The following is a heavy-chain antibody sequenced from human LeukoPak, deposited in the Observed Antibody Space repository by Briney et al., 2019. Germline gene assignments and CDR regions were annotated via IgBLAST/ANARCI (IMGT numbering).Heavy chain of an antibody. Sequence: KTGGSLRLSCAASGFTFSPYAMHWVRQAPGKGLEWVSSISSSSSYIYYADSVKGRFTISRDNAKNSLYLQMNSLRAEDTAVYYCARGVGGWFLDYWGQGTLVTVSS. V-gene: IGHV3-21*01. CDR1: GFTFSPYA. CDR3: ARGVGGWFLDY. J-gene: IGHJ4*02. CDR2: ISSSSSYI. D-gene: IGHD2-15*01.